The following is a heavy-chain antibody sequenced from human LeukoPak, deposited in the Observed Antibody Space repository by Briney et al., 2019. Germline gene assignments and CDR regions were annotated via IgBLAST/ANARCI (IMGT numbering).Heavy chain of an antibody. J-gene: IGHJ5*02. V-gene: IGHV1-2*02. Sequence: ASVKVSCKSSGYTFTGYYMHWVRQAPGQGLEWMGWINPNSGGTKYAQKFQGRVTMTRDASITTAYMELSRLRSDDTAVYYCARGGGFSSYGSGTYRWSDQNWFDPWGQGTLVTVSS. CDR1: GYTFTGYY. CDR2: INPNSGGT. CDR3: ARGGGFSSYGSGTYRWSDQNWFDP. D-gene: IGHD3-10*01.